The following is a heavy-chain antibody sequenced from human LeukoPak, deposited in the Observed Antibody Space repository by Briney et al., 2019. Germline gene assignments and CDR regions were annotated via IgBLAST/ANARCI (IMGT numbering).Heavy chain of an antibody. Sequence: SETLSLTCVVSGGSVSGYYWGWIRQPPGRGLEWIGYVYYSGSTNYNPSFKSRVVISVDTSKNQFSLKLSSVTAADTAVYYCARITMIVVVIDYWGQGTLVTVSS. CDR1: GGSVSGYY. CDR3: ARITMIVVVIDY. J-gene: IGHJ4*02. D-gene: IGHD3-22*01. CDR2: VYYSGST. V-gene: IGHV4-59*08.